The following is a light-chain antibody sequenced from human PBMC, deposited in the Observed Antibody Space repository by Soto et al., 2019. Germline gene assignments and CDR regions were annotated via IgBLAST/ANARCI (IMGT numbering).Light chain of an antibody. CDR2: EVS. CDR3: TSYTSSSTYV. V-gene: IGLV2-14*01. J-gene: IGLJ1*01. Sequence: QSALTQPASVSGSPGQSITISCTGTGSDVGGYNYVSWYQQLPGKAPKLMIYEVSNRPSEVSNRFSGSKSGNTASLTISGLQAEDEADYYCTSYTSSSTYVFGTGTKVTVL. CDR1: GSDVGGYNY.